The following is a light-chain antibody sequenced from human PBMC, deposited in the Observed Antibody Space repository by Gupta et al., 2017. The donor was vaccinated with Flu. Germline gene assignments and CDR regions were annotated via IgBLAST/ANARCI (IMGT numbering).Light chain of an antibody. V-gene: IGKV3D-20*02. CDR1: RSGINNY. CDR2: TVS. J-gene: IGKJ4*01. Sequence: TPSCRASRSGINNYLAWYQQKPGKAPRLLIHTVSNRASGIPERFSGSESGTDFTLTISSLEPDDFAIYYCQQHKYSPLTFGEGIKVEI. CDR3: QQHKYSPLT.